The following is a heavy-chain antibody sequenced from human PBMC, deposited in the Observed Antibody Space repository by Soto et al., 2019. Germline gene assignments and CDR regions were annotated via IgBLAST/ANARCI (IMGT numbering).Heavy chain of an antibody. CDR2: VYYSGIT. D-gene: IGHD4-4*01. CDR1: GGSVSSYY. J-gene: IGHJ4*02. V-gene: IGHV4-59*02. CDR3: AKFSNNFDY. Sequence: SETLSLTCTVSGGSVSSYYWSWIRQPPGKGLEWIGYVYYSGITKYNPSLQSRITMSVDTSKNQFSLRLSTVTAADTAVYYCAKFSNNFDYWGQGTLVTVSS.